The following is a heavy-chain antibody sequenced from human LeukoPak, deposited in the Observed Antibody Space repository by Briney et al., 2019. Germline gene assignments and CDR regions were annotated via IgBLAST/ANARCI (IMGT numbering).Heavy chain of an antibody. CDR1: GFTFSSYE. CDR2: ISSSGSTI. V-gene: IGHV3-48*03. J-gene: IGHJ4*02. Sequence: PGGSLRLPCAASGFTFSSYEMNWVRQAAGKGLEWDSYISSSGSTIYYADSVKGRFTISRDNAKNSLYLQMNSLRAEDTAVYYCARRPYYYDSLDYWGLDYWGQGTLVTVSS. D-gene: IGHD3-22*01. CDR3: ARRPYYYDSLDYWGLDY.